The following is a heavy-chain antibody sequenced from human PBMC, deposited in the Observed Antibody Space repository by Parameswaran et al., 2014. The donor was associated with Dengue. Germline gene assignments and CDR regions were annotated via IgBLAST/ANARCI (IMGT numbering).Heavy chain of an antibody. D-gene: IGHD5-18*01. CDR2: ISGSGGST. V-gene: IGHV3-23*01. Sequence: RWIRQPPGKGLEWVSAISGSGGSTYYADSVKGRFTISRDNSKNTLYLQMNSLRAEDTAVYYCAKDETYGYMGVYYYYYMDVWGKGTTVTVSS. J-gene: IGHJ6*03. CDR3: AKDETYGYMGVYYYYYMDV.